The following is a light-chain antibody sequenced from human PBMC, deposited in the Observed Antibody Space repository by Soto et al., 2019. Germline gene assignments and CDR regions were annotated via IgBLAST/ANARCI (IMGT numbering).Light chain of an antibody. V-gene: IGKV3-20*01. J-gene: IGKJ1*01. CDR3: QQYGTSQT. Sequence: EFVXXXXPXXLSLSPGERATLSCRASQSVSSSYLAWYQQKPGQAPRLLIYGASSRATGIPDRFSGSGSGTDFPLTISRLETEDFAAYYCQQYGTSQTYGHGNKVDIQ. CDR1: QSVSSSY. CDR2: GAS.